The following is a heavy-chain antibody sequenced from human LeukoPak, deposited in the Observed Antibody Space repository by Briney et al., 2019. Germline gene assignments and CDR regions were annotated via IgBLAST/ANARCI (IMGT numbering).Heavy chain of an antibody. Sequence: SETLSLTCTASGYSISSDYYWGWIRQPPGKGLEWIGSFYHTGSTYYNPSLKSRVTISVDTSKNQFSLKLSSVTAADTAVYYCARDQQQLVTYNWFDPWGQGTLVTVSS. V-gene: IGHV4-38-2*02. CDR3: ARDQQQLVTYNWFDP. CDR1: GYSISSDYY. D-gene: IGHD6-13*01. CDR2: FYHTGST. J-gene: IGHJ5*02.